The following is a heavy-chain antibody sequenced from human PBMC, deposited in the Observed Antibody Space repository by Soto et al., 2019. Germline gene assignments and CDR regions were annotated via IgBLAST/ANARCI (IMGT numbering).Heavy chain of an antibody. D-gene: IGHD2-2*01. CDR3: ARVRQYCSGTSCYLDP. J-gene: IGHJ5*02. V-gene: IGHV4-4*02. Sequence: SETLSLTCAVSGGSISSSNWWHWVRQPPGKGLEGIGEIHHSGTTNYNPSLKSRVAISVDKSKNQFSLKLNSVTAADTAVYYRARVRQYCSGTSCYLDPWGQGTLVTVSS. CDR1: GGSISSSNW. CDR2: IHHSGTT.